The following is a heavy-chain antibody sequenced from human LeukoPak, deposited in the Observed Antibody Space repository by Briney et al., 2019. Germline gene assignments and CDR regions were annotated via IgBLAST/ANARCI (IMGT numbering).Heavy chain of an antibody. CDR3: ARHTTIHSSWSNDY. CDR2: ISYDGSNK. V-gene: IGHV3-30*04. Sequence: PGRSLRLSCAASGFTFSSYAMHWVRQAPGKGLEWVAVISYDGSNKYYADSVKGRFTISRDNSKNTLYLQMNSLRAEDTAVYYCARHTTIHSSWSNDYWGQGTLVTVSS. J-gene: IGHJ4*02. D-gene: IGHD6-13*01. CDR1: GFTFSSYA.